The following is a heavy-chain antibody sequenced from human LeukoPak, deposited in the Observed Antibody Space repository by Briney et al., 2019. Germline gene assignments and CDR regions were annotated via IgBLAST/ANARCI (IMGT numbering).Heavy chain of an antibody. D-gene: IGHD5-24*01. V-gene: IGHV4-59*01. Sequence: NASETLSLTCTVSGGSISSYYWSWIRQPPGKGLEWIGYIYYSGSTNYNPSLKSRVTISVDTSKNQFSLKLSSVTAADTAVYYCAREKMATGPNYFDYWGQGTLVTVSS. J-gene: IGHJ4*02. CDR1: GGSISSYY. CDR3: AREKMATGPNYFDY. CDR2: IYYSGST.